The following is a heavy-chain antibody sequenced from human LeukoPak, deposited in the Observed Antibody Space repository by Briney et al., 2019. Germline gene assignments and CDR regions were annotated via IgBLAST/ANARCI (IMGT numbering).Heavy chain of an antibody. CDR2: INHSGST. V-gene: IGHV4-34*01. CDR3: AARLYSSSWYVDY. CDR1: GGSFSGYY. Sequence: SETLSLTCAVYGGSFSGYYWSWIRQPPGKGLEWIGEINHSGSTNYNPSLKSRVTISVDTSKNQFSLKLSSVAAADTAVYYCAARLYSSSWYVDYWGQGTLVTVSS. J-gene: IGHJ4*02. D-gene: IGHD6-13*01.